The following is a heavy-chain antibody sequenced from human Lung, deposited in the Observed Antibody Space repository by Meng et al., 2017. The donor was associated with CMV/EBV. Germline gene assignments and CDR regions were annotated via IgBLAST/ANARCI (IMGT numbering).Heavy chain of an antibody. D-gene: IGHD6-19*01. V-gene: IGHV4-4*07. CDR3: ARAEADTGNFDY. Sequence: QVHLQGSGPGLVKPPETLSLTCTVSGGSISSYYWSWIRQSAGKGLEWIGRIYTSGTTIYNPSLKSRLTLSLDTSKNQFSLKLNSVTAADTAVYYCARAEADTGNFDYWGQGTLVTVSS. J-gene: IGHJ4*02. CDR1: GGSISSYY. CDR2: IYTSGTT.